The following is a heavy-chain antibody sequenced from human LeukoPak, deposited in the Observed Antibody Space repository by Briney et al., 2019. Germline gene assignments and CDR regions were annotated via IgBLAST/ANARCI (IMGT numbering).Heavy chain of an antibody. D-gene: IGHD6-13*01. CDR2: ISSSSSHI. J-gene: IGHJ5*02. Sequence: GGSLRLSCAASGFTFSSYSMNWVRQAPGKGLEWVSSISSSSSHIYYADSVKGRFTISRDNAKNSLYLQMSTLRAEDTAVYYCAREATYTSSWCRDWFDPWGQGTLVTVSS. CDR3: AREATYTSSWCRDWFDP. CDR1: GFTFSSYS. V-gene: IGHV3-21*01.